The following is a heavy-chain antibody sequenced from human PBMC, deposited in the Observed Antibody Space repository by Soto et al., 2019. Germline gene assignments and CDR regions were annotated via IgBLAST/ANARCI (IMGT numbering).Heavy chain of an antibody. CDR2: IIPIFGTA. D-gene: IGHD2-21*02. CDR3: ARDPKRAVVTAAYYYYYGMDV. Sequence: SVKVSCKASGYTFTSYAISWVRQAPGQGLERMGGIIPIFGTANYAQKFQGRVTITADESTSTAYMELSSLRSEDTAVYYCARDPKRAVVTAAYYYYYGMDVWGQGTTVTVSS. J-gene: IGHJ6*02. CDR1: GYTFTSYA. V-gene: IGHV1-69*13.